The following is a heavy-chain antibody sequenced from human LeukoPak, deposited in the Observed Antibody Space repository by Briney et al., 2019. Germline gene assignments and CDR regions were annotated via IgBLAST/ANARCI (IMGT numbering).Heavy chain of an antibody. CDR3: AKERGYTSALGSLDY. CDR1: GFTFSNYA. V-gene: IGHV3-23*01. Sequence: GRSLRLSCAASGFTFSNYAMSWVRQVPGKGLEWVSAISGSGGSTYYAGSLKGRFTISRDNSKNTLFLQMNSLRAEDTAVYYCAKERGYTSALGSLDYWGQGTLVTVST. J-gene: IGHJ4*02. CDR2: ISGSGGST. D-gene: IGHD6-19*01.